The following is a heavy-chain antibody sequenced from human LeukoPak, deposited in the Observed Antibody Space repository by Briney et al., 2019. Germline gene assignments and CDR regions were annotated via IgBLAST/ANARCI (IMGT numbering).Heavy chain of an antibody. J-gene: IGHJ6*02. CDR2: ISKSGSDT. D-gene: IGHD3-10*01. CDR3: TRDQGAGTYRSYGMDV. V-gene: IGHV3-11*06. Sequence: GGSLRLSCAAFGFTFSDYYMSWIRQAPGKGLEWVSYISKSGSDTNFVDSVKGRFTISKDNAKNSLYLQMNSLRAEDTAIYYCTRDQGAGTYRSYGMDVWGQGTSVTVSS. CDR1: GFTFSDYY.